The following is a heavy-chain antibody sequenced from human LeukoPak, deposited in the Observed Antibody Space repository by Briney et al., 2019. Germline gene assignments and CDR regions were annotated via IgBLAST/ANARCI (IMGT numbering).Heavy chain of an antibody. V-gene: IGHV3-48*03. D-gene: IGHD2-15*01. Sequence: PGGSLRLSCATSGFAFSNYEFNWVRQAPGQGLEWISYISGSSRTIYYADSGKGSFTISRDNAKNSLYLQMNSLRDEDTSMYYCATPRVLGNCVGSGCYAFDIWGQGTMVTVSS. J-gene: IGHJ3*02. CDR1: GFAFSNYE. CDR2: ISGSSRTI. CDR3: ATPRVLGNCVGSGCYAFDI.